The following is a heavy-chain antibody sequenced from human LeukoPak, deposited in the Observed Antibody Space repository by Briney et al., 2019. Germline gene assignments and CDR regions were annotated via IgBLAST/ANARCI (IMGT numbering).Heavy chain of an antibody. CDR2: IYHSGST. J-gene: IGHJ4*02. D-gene: IGHD4-23*01. V-gene: IGHV4-38-2*02. CDR3: ARDGGGAAG. Sequence: PSETLSLTCTVSGYSISSGYYWAWARPPPRKGLEWIGSIYHSGSTYYNPALKSRVTISVDTSKNQFSLKLSSVTAADTAVYYCARDGGGAAGWGQGTLVPVSS. CDR1: GYSISSGYY.